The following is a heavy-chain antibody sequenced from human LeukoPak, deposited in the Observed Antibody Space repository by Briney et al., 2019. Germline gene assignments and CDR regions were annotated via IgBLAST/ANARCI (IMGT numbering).Heavy chain of an antibody. CDR1: GFTFSSYW. CDR2: INSDGSST. V-gene: IGHV3-74*01. Sequence: GGSLRLSCAASGFTFSSYWMHWVRQAPGKGLVWVSCINSDGSSTSYADSVKGRFTISRDNAKNTLYLQMNSLRAEDTAVYYCARGGYCSGGSCYFPFDYWGQGTLVTVSS. D-gene: IGHD2-15*01. J-gene: IGHJ4*02. CDR3: ARGGYCSGGSCYFPFDY.